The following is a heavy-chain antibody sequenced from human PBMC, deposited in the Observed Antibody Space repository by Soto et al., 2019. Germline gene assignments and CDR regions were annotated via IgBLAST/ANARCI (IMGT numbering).Heavy chain of an antibody. J-gene: IGHJ6*02. Sequence: PGESLKISCAASGFTFNSYGMHWVRQGPGNGLEWVAFISYDSTKTYYADSVKGRFTISRDNSNSALYVQMNSLTGEDTAVYYYARTRSAWSDFHYYSLDVWGQGTTVTVSS. D-gene: IGHD1-26*01. CDR1: GFTFNSYG. CDR2: ISYDSTKT. V-gene: IGHV3-30*03. CDR3: ARTRSAWSDFHYYSLDV.